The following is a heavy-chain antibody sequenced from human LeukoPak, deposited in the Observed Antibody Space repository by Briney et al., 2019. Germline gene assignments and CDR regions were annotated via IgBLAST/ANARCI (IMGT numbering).Heavy chain of an antibody. CDR2: IIPIFGTA. Sequence: SVKVSCKASGGTFSSYAISWVRQAPGQGLEWMGGIIPIFGTANYAQKFQGRVTITADESTSTAYMELSSLRSEDTAVYYCARDLVGPGPRPPCDWGQGTLVTVSS. J-gene: IGHJ4*02. CDR1: GGTFSSYA. D-gene: IGHD3-9*01. V-gene: IGHV1-69*13. CDR3: ARDLVGPGPRPPCD.